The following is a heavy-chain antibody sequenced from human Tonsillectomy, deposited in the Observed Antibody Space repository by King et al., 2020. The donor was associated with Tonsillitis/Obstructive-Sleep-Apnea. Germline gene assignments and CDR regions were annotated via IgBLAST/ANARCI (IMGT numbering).Heavy chain of an antibody. V-gene: IGHV1-18*01. J-gene: IGHJ4*02. CDR2: FSTNTGNA. Sequence: VQLVQSGAEVKKPGASMKVSCMASGYTFTNYGINWVRQAPGQGLVWMGWFSTNTGNAHYAQRLQGRLTMTTEKSTTPAYMELRSLRSDDTAVYFCARDADGGSSVDYWGQGTLVTVSS. D-gene: IGHD4-23*01. CDR1: GYTFTNYG. CDR3: ARDADGGSSVDY.